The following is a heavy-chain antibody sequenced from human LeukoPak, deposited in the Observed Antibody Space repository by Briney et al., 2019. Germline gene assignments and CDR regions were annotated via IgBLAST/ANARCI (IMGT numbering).Heavy chain of an antibody. D-gene: IGHD2-21*01. CDR1: GGSFSGYY. V-gene: IGHV4-59*01. CDR2: IYYSGST. CDR3: ARVRLGVVDAFDI. Sequence: SETLSLTCAVYGGSFSGYYWSWIRQPPGKGLEWIGYIYYSGSTNYNPSLKSRVTISVDTSKNQFSLKLSSVTAADTAVYYCARVRLGVVDAFDIWGQGTMVTVSS. J-gene: IGHJ3*02.